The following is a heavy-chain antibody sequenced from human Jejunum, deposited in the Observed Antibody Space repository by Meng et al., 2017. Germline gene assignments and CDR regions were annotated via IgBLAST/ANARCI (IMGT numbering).Heavy chain of an antibody. D-gene: IGHD6-13*01. CDR3: TRLTGNSWLDY. Sequence: SQTLSLTCAISGDSVSSNTVTLNWIRQSPSRGLEWLGRAYYRSKWFFEYAVSVQSRITISPETSKNQLALHLNSVTPEDTATYYCTRLTGNSWLDYWGQGTLVTVSS. CDR2: AYYRSKWFF. J-gene: IGHJ4*02. CDR1: GDSVSSNTVT. V-gene: IGHV6-1*01.